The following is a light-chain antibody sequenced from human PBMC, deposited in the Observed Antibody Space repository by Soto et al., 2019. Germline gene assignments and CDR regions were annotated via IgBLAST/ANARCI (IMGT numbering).Light chain of an antibody. CDR2: YDD. CDR1: SSNIGNNA. J-gene: IGLJ2*01. CDR3: AAWDDSLNGVV. V-gene: IGLV1-36*01. Sequence: QSVLTQPPSVSDAPRQRVTISCSGSSSNIGNNAVNWYQQHPGKAPKLLIYYDDLLPSGVSDRFSGSKSGTSASLAISGLQSEDEADYYCAAWDDSLNGVVFGGGTKLTVL.